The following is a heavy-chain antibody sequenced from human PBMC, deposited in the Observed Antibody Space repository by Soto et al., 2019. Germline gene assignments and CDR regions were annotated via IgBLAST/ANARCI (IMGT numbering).Heavy chain of an antibody. V-gene: IGHV3-7*01. J-gene: IGHJ4*02. CDR2: IKQDGSEK. Sequence: GGSLRLSCAASGFTFSSYWMSWVRQAPGKGLEWVANIKQDGSEKYYVDSVKGRFTISRDNAKNSLYLQMNSLRAEDTAVYYCARTYYDYIWGSYRFGYFDYWGQGTLVTVSS. CDR1: GFTFSSYW. D-gene: IGHD3-16*02. CDR3: ARTYYDYIWGSYRFGYFDY.